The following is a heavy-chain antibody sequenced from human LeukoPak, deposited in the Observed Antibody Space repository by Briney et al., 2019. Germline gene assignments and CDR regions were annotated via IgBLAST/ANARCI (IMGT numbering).Heavy chain of an antibody. CDR1: GGSISSYY. CDR2: IYYSGST. CDR3: AGYSSSWYSQFDY. V-gene: IGHV4-59*01. J-gene: IGHJ4*02. D-gene: IGHD6-13*01. Sequence: SETLSLTCTVSGGSISSYYWSWIRQPPGKGLEWSGYIYYSGSTNYNPSLKSRVTISVDTSKNQFSLKLSSVTAADTAVYYCAGYSSSWYSQFDYWGQGTLVTVSS.